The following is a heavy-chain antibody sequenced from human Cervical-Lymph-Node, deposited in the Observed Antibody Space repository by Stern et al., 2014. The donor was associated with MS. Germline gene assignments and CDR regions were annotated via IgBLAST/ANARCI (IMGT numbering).Heavy chain of an antibody. CDR2: ISAHNGNT. J-gene: IGHJ2*01. V-gene: IGHV1-18*01. Sequence: QVQLVESGGEVKKPGASVKVSCRASNYTFTKYGISWVRQAPGQGLEWMGWISAHNGNTNFAQKFRARVTLTTDASANTAYMELRSLTSDDTAVYYCARGGGVTPFWYLDLWGRGTLVTVSS. CDR1: NYTFTKYG. CDR3: ARGGGVTPFWYLDL. D-gene: IGHD3-16*01.